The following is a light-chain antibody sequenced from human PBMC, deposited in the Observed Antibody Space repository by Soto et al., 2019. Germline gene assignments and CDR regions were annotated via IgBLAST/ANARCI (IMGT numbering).Light chain of an antibody. J-gene: IGLJ1*01. V-gene: IGLV2-14*03. CDR2: DVS. CDR3: SSYTASSTYV. Sequence: SALTQPASVSGSPGQSITISCTGTSSDVGGYNYVSWYQHHPGKAPKLMIFDVSNRPSGVSNRFSGSKSGNTASLTISGLQAEDEADYYCSSYTASSTYVFGTGTKATVL. CDR1: SSDVGGYNY.